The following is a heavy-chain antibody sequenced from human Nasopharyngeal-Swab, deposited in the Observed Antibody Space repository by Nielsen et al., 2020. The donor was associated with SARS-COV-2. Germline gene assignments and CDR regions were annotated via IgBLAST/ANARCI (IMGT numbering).Heavy chain of an antibody. J-gene: IGHJ3*02. Sequence: GESLKISCAASGFTFSTYSMHWVRQAPGKGLEWVATISYDGSDKSYADSVKGRFSITRDNSKNTLSLEMNSRRGEETAMYYCVVPDYGDYPGSYDIWGQGTMVTVSS. D-gene: IGHD4-17*01. CDR1: GFTFSTYS. CDR3: VVPDYGDYPGSYDI. V-gene: IGHV3-30*03. CDR2: ISYDGSDK.